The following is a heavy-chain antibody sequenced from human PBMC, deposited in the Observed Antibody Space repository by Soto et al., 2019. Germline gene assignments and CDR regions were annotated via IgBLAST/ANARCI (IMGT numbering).Heavy chain of an antibody. D-gene: IGHD3-22*01. CDR3: AKGQGSKTYYYDSSGPPHYFDY. J-gene: IGHJ4*02. V-gene: IGHV3-23*01. CDR2: ISGSGGST. CDR1: GFTFSSYA. Sequence: GSLRLSCAASGFTFSSYAMSWVRQAPGKGLEWVSAISGSGGSTYYADSVKGRFTISRDNSKNTLYLQMNSLRAEDTAVYYCAKGQGSKTYYYDSSGPPHYFDYWGQGTLVTVSS.